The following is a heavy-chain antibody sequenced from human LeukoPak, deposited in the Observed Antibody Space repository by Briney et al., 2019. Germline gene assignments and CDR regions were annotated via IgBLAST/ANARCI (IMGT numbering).Heavy chain of an antibody. CDR3: AREDIVGAIGDY. Sequence: GASVNVSCKASGGTFSSYAISWVRQAPGQGLEWMGGIIPIFGTANYAQKFQGRVTITADESTSTAYMELSSLRSDDTAVYYCAREDIVGAIGDYWGQGTLVTVSS. CDR1: GGTFSSYA. V-gene: IGHV1-69*01. J-gene: IGHJ4*02. CDR2: IIPIFGTA. D-gene: IGHD1-26*01.